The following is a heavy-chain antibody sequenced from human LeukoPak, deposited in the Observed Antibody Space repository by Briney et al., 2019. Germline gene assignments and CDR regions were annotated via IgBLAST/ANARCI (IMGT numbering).Heavy chain of an antibody. CDR3: AKAPVRERITIFGVVINVWFDP. CDR2: ISGSGGST. V-gene: IGHV3-23*01. J-gene: IGHJ5*02. CDR1: GGSISSGDYY. Sequence: PSETLSLTCTVSGGSISSGDYYWSWVRQAPGKGLEWVSAISGSGGSTYYADSVKGRFTISRDNSKNTLYLQMNSLRAEDTAVYYCAKAPVRERITIFGVVINVWFDPWGQGTLVTVSS. D-gene: IGHD3-3*01.